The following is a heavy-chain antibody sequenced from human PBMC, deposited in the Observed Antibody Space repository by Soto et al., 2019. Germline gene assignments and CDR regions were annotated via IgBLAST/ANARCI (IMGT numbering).Heavy chain of an antibody. Sequence: PGEAMRLSCAASGFTVSSNYMSWVRQAPGKGLEWVSVIYSGGSTYYADSVKGRFTISRDNSKNTLYLQMNSLRAEDTAVYYCARHIVLMGNYYGMDVWGQGTTVTV. J-gene: IGHJ6*02. V-gene: IGHV3-53*01. CDR1: GFTVSSNY. CDR2: IYSGGST. CDR3: ARHIVLMGNYYGMDV. D-gene: IGHD2-8*01.